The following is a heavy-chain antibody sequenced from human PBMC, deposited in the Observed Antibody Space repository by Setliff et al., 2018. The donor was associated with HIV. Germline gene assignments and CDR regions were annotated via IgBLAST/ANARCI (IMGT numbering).Heavy chain of an antibody. CDR1: GGSIGSGSHY. Sequence: KSSETLSLTCTVSGGSIGSGSHYWSWIRQPAGKGLEWIGHIYTTGSTNYNPSLKSRVTISLDKSKNQFSLKVSSVTAADTAVYYCASGRFYSGYYYYGMDVWGQGTTVTVSS. CDR2: IYTTGST. D-gene: IGHD1-26*01. V-gene: IGHV4-61*09. CDR3: ASGRFYSGYYYYGMDV. J-gene: IGHJ6*02.